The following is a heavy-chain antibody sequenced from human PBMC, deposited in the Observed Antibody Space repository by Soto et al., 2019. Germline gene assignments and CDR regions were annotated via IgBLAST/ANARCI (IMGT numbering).Heavy chain of an antibody. CDR3: ARDLKRDASGTGVVFAFDI. D-gene: IGHD7-27*01. J-gene: IGHJ3*02. CDR1: GFTFSSYA. V-gene: IGHV3-30-3*01. CDR2: ISYDGSNK. Sequence: GGSLRLSCAASGFTFSSYAMHWVRQAPGKGLEWVAVISYDGSNKYYADSVKGRFTISRDNAKNSLYLQMNSLRAEDTAVYYCARDLKRDASGTGVVFAFDIWGQGTMVTVSS.